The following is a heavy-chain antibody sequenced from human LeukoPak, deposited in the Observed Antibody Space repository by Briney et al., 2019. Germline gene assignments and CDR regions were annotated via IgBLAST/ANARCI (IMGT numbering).Heavy chain of an antibody. D-gene: IGHD3-22*01. CDR2: ISYDGSNK. CDR3: AKLSDSSGADY. CDR1: GFTFSSYG. V-gene: IGHV3-30*18. Sequence: GRSLRLSCAASGFTFSSYGMHWVRQAPGKGLEWVAVISYDGSNKYYADSVKGRFTISRDNSKNTLYLQMNSLRAEDTAVYYCAKLSDSSGADYWGQGTLVTVSS. J-gene: IGHJ4*02.